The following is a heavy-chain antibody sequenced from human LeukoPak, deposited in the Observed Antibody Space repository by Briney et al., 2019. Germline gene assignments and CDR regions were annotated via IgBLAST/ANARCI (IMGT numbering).Heavy chain of an antibody. CDR1: GFTFSSYA. D-gene: IGHD4/OR15-4a*01. V-gene: IGHV3-30-3*01. CDR2: ISYDGSDK. J-gene: IGHJ4*02. Sequence: GGSLRLSCAASGFTFSSYAMHWVRQAPGKGLEWVAVISYDGSDKYYADSVKGRFTFSRDNSKNTLNLQMNSLRAEDTAVYYCASWGAPVWGQGTLVTVSS. CDR3: ASWGAPV.